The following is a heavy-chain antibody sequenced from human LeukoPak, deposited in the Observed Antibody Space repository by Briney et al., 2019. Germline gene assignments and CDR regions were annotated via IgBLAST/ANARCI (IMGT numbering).Heavy chain of an antibody. CDR1: GFTFSSYA. CDR2: ISWNSGSI. V-gene: IGHV3-9*01. Sequence: PGGSLRLSCAASGFTFSSYAMHWVRQAPGKGLEWVSGISWNSGSIGYADSVKGRFTISRDNAKNSLYLQMNSLRAEDTALYYCAKDPNRYSSSWYPFDYWGQGTLVTVSS. D-gene: IGHD6-13*01. J-gene: IGHJ4*02. CDR3: AKDPNRYSSSWYPFDY.